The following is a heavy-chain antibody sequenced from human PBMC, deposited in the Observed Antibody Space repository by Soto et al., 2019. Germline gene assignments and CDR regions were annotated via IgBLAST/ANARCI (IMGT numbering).Heavy chain of an antibody. Sequence: PGGSLRLSCAASGFSFSSYAMHWVRQAPGKGLEWVAVISYDGSNKYYADSVKGRFTISRDNSKNTLYLQMNSLRAEDTAVYYCARDRGSSGWYGMDVWGQGTTVTVSS. CDR2: ISYDGSNK. CDR1: GFSFSSYA. D-gene: IGHD3-10*01. V-gene: IGHV3-30-3*01. CDR3: ARDRGSSGWYGMDV. J-gene: IGHJ6*02.